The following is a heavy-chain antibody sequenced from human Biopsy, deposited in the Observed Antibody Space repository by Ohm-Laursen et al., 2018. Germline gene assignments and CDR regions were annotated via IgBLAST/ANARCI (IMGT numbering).Heavy chain of an antibody. CDR3: ARDDDTTGHYMILNH. J-gene: IGHJ5*02. CDR1: VFAFCYYG. D-gene: IGHD3-9*01. Sequence: SLRLSCAAAVFAFCYYGLHWVRQAPGKGLQWVAVMWSDGINKNYADSVKGRFTVSRDNSNNVLYLQMSSLRDEDSAVYYCARDDDTTGHYMILNHWGQGTLVTVSS. CDR2: MWSDGINK. V-gene: IGHV3-33*01.